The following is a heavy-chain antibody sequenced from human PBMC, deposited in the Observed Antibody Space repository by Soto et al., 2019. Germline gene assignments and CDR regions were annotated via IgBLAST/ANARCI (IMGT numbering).Heavy chain of an antibody. J-gene: IGHJ4*02. CDR1: GFTFDDYA. CDR3: AKDISSGYDAYFDY. Sequence: GGSLRLSCAASGFTFDDYAMHWVRQAPGKGLEWVSGISWNSGSIGYADSVKGRFTISRDNAKNSLYLQMNSLRAEDTALYYCAKDISSGYDAYFDYWGQGTLVTVSS. D-gene: IGHD5-12*01. V-gene: IGHV3-9*01. CDR2: ISWNSGSI.